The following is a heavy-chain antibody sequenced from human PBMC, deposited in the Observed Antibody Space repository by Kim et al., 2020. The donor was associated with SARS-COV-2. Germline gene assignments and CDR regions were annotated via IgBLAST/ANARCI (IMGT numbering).Heavy chain of an antibody. Sequence: YADSVKGRCTISRDNAKNALYLQMNSLRAEDTAVYXCARDIYYGSGXXDVWGQGTTVTVSS. V-gene: IGHV3-74*01. D-gene: IGHD3-10*01. CDR3: ARDIYYGSGXXDV. J-gene: IGHJ6*02.